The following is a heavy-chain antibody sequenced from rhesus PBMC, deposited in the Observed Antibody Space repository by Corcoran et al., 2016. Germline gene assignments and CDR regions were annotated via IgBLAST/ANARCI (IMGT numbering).Heavy chain of an antibody. D-gene: IGHD1-32*01. Sequence: QVQLQESGPGLVKPSETLSLTCTVSGGPISDSYYWNWIRQPPGKGLEWMGRIYGSGGSTSNNPSLNSRVTISKDTSKNQFSLKLSSVTAADTAVYYCAREWTRAFDFWGQGLRVTVSS. J-gene: IGHJ3*01. CDR1: GGPISDSYY. V-gene: IGHV4-92*01. CDR2: IYGSGGST. CDR3: AREWTRAFDF.